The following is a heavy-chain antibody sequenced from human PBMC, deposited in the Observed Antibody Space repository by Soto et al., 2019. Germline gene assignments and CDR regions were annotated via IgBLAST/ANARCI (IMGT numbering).Heavy chain of an antibody. D-gene: IGHD4-17*01. CDR2: IYYSGST. CDR3: ARRDYGGTNYYGMDV. V-gene: IGHV4-59*08. J-gene: IGHJ6*02. Sequence: PSETLSLTCTVSGGSISSYYWSWIRQPPGKGLEWIGYIYYSGSTNYNPPLKSRVTISVDTSKNQFSLKLSSVTAADTAVYYCARRDYGGTNYYGMDVWGQGTTVTVSS. CDR1: GGSISSYY.